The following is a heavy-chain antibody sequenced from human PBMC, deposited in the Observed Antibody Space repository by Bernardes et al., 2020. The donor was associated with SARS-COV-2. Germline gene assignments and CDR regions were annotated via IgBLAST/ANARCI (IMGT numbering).Heavy chain of an antibody. J-gene: IGHJ6*02. D-gene: IGHD1-1*01. V-gene: IGHV3-23*01. Sequence: GGSLRLSCVASGFTFSRYAMSWVRQAPGKGLEWVSGITGSGGSTSYADSVRGRFTVSRDNSKNTLYLQMYYLSAEDTAIYYCAKEPFNWNYGMDVWGQGTTVTVSS. CDR1: GFTFSRYA. CDR3: AKEPFNWNYGMDV. CDR2: ITGSGGST.